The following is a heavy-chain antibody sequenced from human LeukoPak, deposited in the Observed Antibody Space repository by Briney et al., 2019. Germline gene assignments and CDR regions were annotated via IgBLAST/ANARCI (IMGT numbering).Heavy chain of an antibody. CDR2: INHSGST. D-gene: IGHD3-10*01. V-gene: IGHV4-34*01. CDR1: GGSFSGYY. Sequence: SETLSLTCAVYGGSFSGYYWSWIRQPPGKGLEWIGEINHSGSTNYNPSLKSRVTISADTSKNQFSLKLSSVTAADTAVYYCARRYYYGSGSYSYYFDYWGQGTLVTVSS. CDR3: ARRYYYGSGSYSYYFDY. J-gene: IGHJ4*02.